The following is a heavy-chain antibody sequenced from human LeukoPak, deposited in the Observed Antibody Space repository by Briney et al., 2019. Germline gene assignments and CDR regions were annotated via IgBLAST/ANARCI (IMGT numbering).Heavy chain of an antibody. Sequence: GGSLRLSCAASGFTVSSNYISWVRLAPGEGLEWVSAIYSVGSTYYPDCLKGRFTISRDNSKNTLCLQMKGLKAEDTAVYYCAEDERRRYSYGSDDVDYWGQGTLVTVSS. V-gene: IGHV3-53*01. CDR2: IYSVGST. CDR1: GFTVSSNY. D-gene: IGHD5-18*01. J-gene: IGHJ4*02. CDR3: AEDERRRYSYGSDDVDY.